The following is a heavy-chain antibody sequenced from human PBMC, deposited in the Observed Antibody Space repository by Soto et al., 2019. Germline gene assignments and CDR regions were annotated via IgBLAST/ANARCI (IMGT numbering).Heavy chain of an antibody. CDR2: IYYSGST. Sequence: SETLSLTCTVSGGSISSGEYYWSWIRQPPGKGLEWIGYIYYSGSTYYNPSLKSRVTISVDTSKNQFSLKLSSVTAADTAVYYCARTYVLGSYYINCFDPWGQGTQVTVSS. CDR1: GGSISSGEYY. CDR3: ARTYVLGSYYINCFDP. J-gene: IGHJ5*02. V-gene: IGHV4-30-4*01. D-gene: IGHD3-10*01.